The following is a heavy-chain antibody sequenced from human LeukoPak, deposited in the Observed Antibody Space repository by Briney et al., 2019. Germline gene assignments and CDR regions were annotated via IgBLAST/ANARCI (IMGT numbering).Heavy chain of an antibody. J-gene: IGHJ5*02. CDR1: GFTVSSNY. CDR3: AKEPYSSGPRWFDP. D-gene: IGHD6-25*01. Sequence: PGGPLRLSCAASGFTVSSNYMSWVRQAPGKGLEWVSAISGSGGSTYYADSVKGRFTISRDNSKNTLYLQMNSLRAEDTAVYYCAKEPYSSGPRWFDPWGQGTLVTVSS. V-gene: IGHV3-23*01. CDR2: ISGSGGST.